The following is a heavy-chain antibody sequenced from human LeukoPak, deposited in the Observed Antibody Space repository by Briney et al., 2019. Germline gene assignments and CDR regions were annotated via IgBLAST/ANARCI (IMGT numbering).Heavy chain of an antibody. D-gene: IGHD3-10*02. CDR1: EFTFSRYW. V-gene: IGHV3-7*01. J-gene: IGHJ6*04. CDR3: AELGITMIGGV. CDR2: INQDGSEK. Sequence: PGGSLRLSCVASEFTFSRYWMGWVRQAPGKGLEWVANINQDGSEKYYVDSARGRFTISRDNGKNSLYLQMNSLRAEDTAVYYCAELGITMIGGVWGKGTTVTISS.